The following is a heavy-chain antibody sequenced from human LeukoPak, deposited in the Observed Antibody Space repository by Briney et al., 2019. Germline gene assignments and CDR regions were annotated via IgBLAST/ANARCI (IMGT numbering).Heavy chain of an antibody. V-gene: IGHV3-30-3*01. CDR2: ISYDGSNK. CDR3: AKDRTPPRIIAVADY. CDR1: GFTFSSYA. D-gene: IGHD6-19*01. Sequence: GGSLRLSCAASGFTFSSYAMHWVRQAPGKGLEWVAVISYDGSNKYYADSVKGRFTISRDNSKNTLYLQMNSLRAEDTAVYYCAKDRTPPRIIAVADYWGQGTLVTVSS. J-gene: IGHJ4*02.